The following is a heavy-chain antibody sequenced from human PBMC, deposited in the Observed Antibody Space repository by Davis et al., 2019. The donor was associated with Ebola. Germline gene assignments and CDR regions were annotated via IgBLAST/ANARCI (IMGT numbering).Heavy chain of an antibody. Sequence: PGGSLRLSCAASGLTFSGSAMHWVRQASGKGLEWVGRIRSKANSYATAYAASVKGRFTISRDDSKNTAYLQMNSLKTEDTAVYYCICSQQPFDYWGQGTLVTVSS. J-gene: IGHJ4*02. CDR2: IRSKANSYAT. CDR3: ICSQQPFDY. D-gene: IGHD3-10*02. V-gene: IGHV3-73*01. CDR1: GLTFSGSA.